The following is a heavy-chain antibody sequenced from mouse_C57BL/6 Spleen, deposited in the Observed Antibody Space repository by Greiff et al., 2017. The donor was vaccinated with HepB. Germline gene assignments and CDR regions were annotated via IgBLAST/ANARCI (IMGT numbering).Heavy chain of an antibody. Sequence: EVQRVESGGGLVKPGGSLKLSCAASGFTFSSYAMSWVRQTPEKRLEWVATISDGGSYTYYPDNVKGRFTISRDNAKNNLYLQMSHLKSEDTAMYYCARDGGWEDYWGQGTTLTVSS. D-gene: IGHD3-3*01. V-gene: IGHV5-4*01. J-gene: IGHJ2*01. CDR3: ARDGGWEDY. CDR1: GFTFSSYA. CDR2: ISDGGSYT.